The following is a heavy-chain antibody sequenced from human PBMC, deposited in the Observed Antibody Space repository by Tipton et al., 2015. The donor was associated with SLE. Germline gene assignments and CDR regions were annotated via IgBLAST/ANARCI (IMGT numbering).Heavy chain of an antibody. CDR2: ISYDGSNK. V-gene: IGHV3-30-3*01. CDR3: ARGGGGLGAPFDY. Sequence: SLRLSCAASGFTFSSYAMHWVRQAPGKGLEWVAVISYDGSNKYYADSVKGRFTISRDNAKNSLYLQMNSLRAEDTAVYYCARGGGGLGAPFDYWGQGTLVTVSS. CDR1: GFTFSSYA. J-gene: IGHJ4*02. D-gene: IGHD3/OR15-3a*01.